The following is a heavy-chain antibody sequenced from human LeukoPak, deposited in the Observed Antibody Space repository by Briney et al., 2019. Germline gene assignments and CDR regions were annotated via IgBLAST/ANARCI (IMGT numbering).Heavy chain of an antibody. Sequence: GGSLRLSCAASGFTFSSYWMSWVRQAPGKGLEWVANIKQDGSEKYYVDSVKGRFTISRDNAKNSLYLQMNSLRAEDTAVYYCACTPTSYYYYYGMDVWGKGITVTVSS. J-gene: IGHJ6*04. V-gene: IGHV3-7*03. CDR2: IKQDGSEK. CDR1: GFTFSSYW. CDR3: ACTPTSYYYYYGMDV. D-gene: IGHD2/OR15-2a*01.